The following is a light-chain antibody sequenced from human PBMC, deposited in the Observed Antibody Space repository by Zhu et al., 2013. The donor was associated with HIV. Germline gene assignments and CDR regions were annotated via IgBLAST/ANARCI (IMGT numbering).Light chain of an antibody. Sequence: QSALTQPASVSGSPGQSITISCTGTSSDVGGSNYVSWYQQHPGKVPKLIIYKVSNRPSGVSNRFSGSKSGSTASLTISGLQAEDEADYYCNSYTSSRLGVFGGGTKVIVL. V-gene: IGLV2-14*01. CDR1: SSDVGGSNY. CDR3: NSYTSSRLGV. CDR2: KVS. J-gene: IGLJ2*01.